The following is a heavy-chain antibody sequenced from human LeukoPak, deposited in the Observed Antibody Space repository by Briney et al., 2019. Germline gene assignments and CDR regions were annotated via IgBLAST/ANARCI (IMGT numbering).Heavy chain of an antibody. CDR1: GFTFSSYW. V-gene: IGHV3-74*01. CDR2: INSDGSST. CDR3: SGYRYYYYMDV. J-gene: IGHJ6*03. D-gene: IGHD3-9*01. Sequence: GGSLRLSCAASGFTFSSYWMHWVRQAPGKGLVWVSRINSDGSSTSYADSVKGRFTISRDNAKNTLYLQMNSLRAEDTAVYYCSGYRYYYYMDVWGKGTTVTVSS.